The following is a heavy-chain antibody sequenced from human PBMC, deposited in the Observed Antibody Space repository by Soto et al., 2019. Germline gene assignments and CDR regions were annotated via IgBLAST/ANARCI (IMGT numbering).Heavy chain of an antibody. CDR3: ARDPGTGAALRAYHFDY. J-gene: IGHJ4*02. CDR2: INAGNGDT. D-gene: IGHD1-1*01. V-gene: IGHV1-3*01. Sequence: ASVKVSCKASRYSFTTYALHWVRQAPGQRLEWMGWINAGNGDTKYSEKFQGRVTITRDTSANTAYMELSSLRSEDTSVYYCARDPGTGAALRAYHFDYWGQGTPVTVSS. CDR1: RYSFTTYA.